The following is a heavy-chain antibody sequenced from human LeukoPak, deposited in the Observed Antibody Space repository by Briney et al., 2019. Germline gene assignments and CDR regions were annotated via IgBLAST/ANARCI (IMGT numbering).Heavy chain of an antibody. CDR3: ARDAPQTTGDDY. CDR1: GFTFSSFA. CDR2: ITGSHGPT. D-gene: IGHD4-17*01. V-gene: IGHV3-23*01. Sequence: GGSLRLSCAASGFTFSSFAMTWVRQAPGKGLEWVSSITGSHGPTYNTDSVKGRFTISRDNSQNTLYLQMNSLRAEDTAVYYCARDAPQTTGDDYWGQGTLVTVSS. J-gene: IGHJ4*02.